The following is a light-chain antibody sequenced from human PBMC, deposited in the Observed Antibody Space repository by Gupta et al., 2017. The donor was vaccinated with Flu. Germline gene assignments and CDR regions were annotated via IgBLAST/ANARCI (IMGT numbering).Light chain of an antibody. V-gene: IGLV3-21*02. CDR2: ADS. J-gene: IGLJ2*01. Sequence: YVLTQPPSVSVAPGQTARITCGGNNIGIKSVHWFQQRPGQAPVLVVYADSGRPAGIPERFSGSNSEKTATLTITRVEAGDEAEYYCQVWDRSSNHVVFGGGTKRTVL. CDR1: NIGIKS. CDR3: QVWDRSSNHVV.